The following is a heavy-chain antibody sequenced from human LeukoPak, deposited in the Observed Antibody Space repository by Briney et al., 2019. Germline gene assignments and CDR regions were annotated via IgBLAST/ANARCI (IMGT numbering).Heavy chain of an antibody. J-gene: IGHJ4*02. CDR2: IYHSGSS. D-gene: IGHD6-13*01. Sequence: SQTLSLTCSVSGDSIGSGGYYWSWIRQSPGKGLEWIGHIYHSGSSNYNPSLKSRVVMSVDRSKNQFSLTLASVTAADTAVYYCARGLAAIADVFDYWGQGTLVSVSS. V-gene: IGHV4-30-2*06. CDR3: ARGLAAIADVFDY. CDR1: GDSIGSGGYY.